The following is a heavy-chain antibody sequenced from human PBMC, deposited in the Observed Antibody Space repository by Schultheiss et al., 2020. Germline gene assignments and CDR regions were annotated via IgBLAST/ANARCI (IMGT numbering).Heavy chain of an antibody. CDR1: GFTFSDYY. CDR3: AIHSRGANDYIQPADSYYALDL. Sequence: GESLKISCAASGFTFSDYYMSWIRQAPGKGLEWVSAISGSGGSTYYADSVKGRFTISRDNSKNTLYLQMNSLRAEDTAVYYCAIHSRGANDYIQPADSYYALDLWGRGTTVTVSS. CDR2: ISGSGGST. D-gene: IGHD5-12*01. J-gene: IGHJ6*02. V-gene: IGHV3-23*01.